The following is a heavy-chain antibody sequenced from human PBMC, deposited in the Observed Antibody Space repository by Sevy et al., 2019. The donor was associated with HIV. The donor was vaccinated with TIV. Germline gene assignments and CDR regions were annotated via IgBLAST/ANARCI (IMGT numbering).Heavy chain of an antibody. CDR1: GFTFDDYT. J-gene: IGHJ4*02. Sequence: GGSLRLSCAASGFTFDDYTMHWVRQAPGKGLEWVSFISWDGGSTYYADSVKGRFTISRDNSKNSLYLQMNSLRTEDTALYYCAKEKGEGSGSYFDYWGQGTLVTVSS. CDR3: AKEKGEGSGSYFDY. CDR2: ISWDGGST. V-gene: IGHV3-43*01. D-gene: IGHD1-26*01.